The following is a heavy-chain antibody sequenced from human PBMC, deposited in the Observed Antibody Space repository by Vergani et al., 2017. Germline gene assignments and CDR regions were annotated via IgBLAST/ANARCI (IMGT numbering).Heavy chain of an antibody. Sequence: QVQLVQSGAEVKKPGASVKVSCKASGYTFTGYYMHWVRQAPGQGLEWMGWINPNSGGTNYAQKFQGRVTMTRDTSISTAYMELSRLRSDDTAVYYCARGPDILTGYGWFDPWGQGTLVTVSS. CDR3: ARGPDILTGYGWFDP. CDR1: GYTFTGYY. D-gene: IGHD3-9*01. V-gene: IGHV1-2*02. J-gene: IGHJ5*02. CDR2: INPNSGGT.